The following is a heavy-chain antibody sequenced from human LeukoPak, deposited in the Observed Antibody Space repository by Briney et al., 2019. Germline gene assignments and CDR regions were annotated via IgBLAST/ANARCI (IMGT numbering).Heavy chain of an antibody. CDR2: ISAYNGNT. CDR3: ARDLYGGDYGPRLDS. CDR1: GYTFTSYG. Sequence: ASVKVSCKASGYTFTSYGISWVRQAPGQGLEWMGWISAYNGNTNYAQKLQGRVTMTTDTSTSTAYMELRSLRSDDTAVYYCARDLYGGDYGPRLDSWGQGTLVTVSS. D-gene: IGHD4-17*01. J-gene: IGHJ4*02. V-gene: IGHV1-18*01.